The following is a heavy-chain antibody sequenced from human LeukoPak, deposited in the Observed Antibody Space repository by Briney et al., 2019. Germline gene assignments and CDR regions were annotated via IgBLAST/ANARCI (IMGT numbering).Heavy chain of an antibody. CDR1: GYTFSSYG. CDR2: ISAYNGNT. V-gene: IGHV1-18*01. D-gene: IGHD2-15*01. J-gene: IGHJ4*02. Sequence: ASVKVSCKASGYTFSSYGISWVRQAPGQGLEWMGWISAYNGNTNYAQKLQGRVTMTRDTSTSTAYMQLRSLRSDDTAVYYCARVLSGGSTRYFDYWGQGTLVTVSS. CDR3: ARVLSGGSTRYFDY.